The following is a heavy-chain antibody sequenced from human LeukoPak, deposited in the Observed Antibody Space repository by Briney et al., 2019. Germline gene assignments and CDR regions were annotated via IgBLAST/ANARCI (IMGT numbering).Heavy chain of an antibody. CDR3: ARHGRSGYSIDWPALDY. V-gene: IGHV4-59*08. D-gene: IGHD5-18*01. Sequence: SENLSLTCTVSGGSISSYYWSWIRQPPGKGLEWIGYIYYTGSTNYSPSLKSRVTISVDTSKNQFSLKLSSVTAEDTAVYYCARHGRSGYSIDWPALDYWGLGSLVTVSS. J-gene: IGHJ4*02. CDR2: IYYTGST. CDR1: GGSISSYY.